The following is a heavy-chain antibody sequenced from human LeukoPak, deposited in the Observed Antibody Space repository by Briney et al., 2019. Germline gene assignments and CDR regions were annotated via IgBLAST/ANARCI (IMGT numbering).Heavy chain of an antibody. CDR2: ISGSGGST. V-gene: IGHV3-23*01. Sequence: GGSLRLSCAASGFSFSTYAMSWVRQAPGKGLEWVSAISGSGGSTYYADSVKGRFTISRDNSKNTLYLQMNSLRAEDTAVYYCAKDASGGYCSSTSCYGDYWGQGTLVTVSS. J-gene: IGHJ4*02. CDR1: GFSFSTYA. CDR3: AKDASGGYCSSTSCYGDY. D-gene: IGHD2-2*03.